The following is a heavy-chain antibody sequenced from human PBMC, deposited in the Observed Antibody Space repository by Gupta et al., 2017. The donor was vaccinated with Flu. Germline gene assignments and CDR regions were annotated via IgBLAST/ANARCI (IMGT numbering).Heavy chain of an antibody. CDR1: GFNFSDYY. CDR2: ISNSGSPM. V-gene: IGHV3-11*01. Sequence: GFNFSDYYMTWIRQAPGNGLECLSYISNSGSPMYYADSVKGRFTISRDNANYSLSLQLNSLRVEDTAVYYCARYRDDACDIWGQGTVVTVSS. J-gene: IGHJ3*02. CDR3: ARYRDDACDI. D-gene: IGHD1-1*01.